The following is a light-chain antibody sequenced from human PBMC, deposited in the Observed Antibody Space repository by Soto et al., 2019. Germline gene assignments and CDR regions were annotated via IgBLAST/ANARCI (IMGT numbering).Light chain of an antibody. CDR2: HAS. V-gene: IGKV3-20*01. CDR1: QSISNSY. Sequence: ENVLTQSPGTLSLSPGERATLSCRASQSISNSYLAWYHQKPGQTPRLLIYHASNRATGIPDRFSGSGSGTDFTLTSSRLEPEDFAVYYCQQYGDSLLTFGGGTKVEIK. CDR3: QQYGDSLLT. J-gene: IGKJ4*01.